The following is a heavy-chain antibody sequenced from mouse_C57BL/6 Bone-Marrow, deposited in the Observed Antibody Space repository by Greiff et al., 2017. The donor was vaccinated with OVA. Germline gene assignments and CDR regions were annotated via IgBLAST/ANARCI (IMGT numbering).Heavy chain of an antibody. V-gene: IGHV1-64*01. CDR3: ARGEYDYDGFAY. Sequence: QVQLQQPGAELVKPGASVKLSCKASGYTFTSYWMTWVKQRPGQGLEWIGMIHPNRGSTNYNEKFKSKATLTVDKSSSTAYMQRSSLTSEDSSVYYCARGEYDYDGFAYWGQGTLVTVSA. CDR2: IHPNRGST. D-gene: IGHD2-4*01. J-gene: IGHJ3*01. CDR1: GYTFTSYW.